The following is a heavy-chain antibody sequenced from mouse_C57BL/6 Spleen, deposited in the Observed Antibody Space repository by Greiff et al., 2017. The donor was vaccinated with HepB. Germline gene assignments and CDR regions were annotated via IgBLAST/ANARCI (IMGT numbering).Heavy chain of an antibody. Sequence: EVKLVESGGGLVQPGGSMKLSCVASGFTFSNYWMNWVRQSPEKGLEWVAQIRLKSDNYATHYAESVKGRFTISRDDSKSRVYLQMNNLRAEDTGIYYCTGGLRFRNFDVWGTGTTVTVSS. CDR1: GFTFSNYW. J-gene: IGHJ1*03. CDR3: TGGLRFRNFDV. CDR2: IRLKSDNYAT. V-gene: IGHV6-3*01. D-gene: IGHD1-1*01.